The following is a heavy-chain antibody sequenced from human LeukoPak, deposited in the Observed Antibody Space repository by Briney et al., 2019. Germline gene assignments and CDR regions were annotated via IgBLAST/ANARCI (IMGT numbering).Heavy chain of an antibody. D-gene: IGHD5-12*01. CDR3: AREDYSGYDFYDY. CDR1: GFTFIRYW. V-gene: IGHV3-74*01. Sequence: PAGSLSLSWAASGFTFIRYWMHLVRQAPGKGLGWVSLINSDGSSRNYADSVKGRFTISRDNAKNTLYLQMNSLRVEDTAVYYCAREDYSGYDFYDYWGQGSLVTVSS. CDR2: INSDGSSR. J-gene: IGHJ4*02.